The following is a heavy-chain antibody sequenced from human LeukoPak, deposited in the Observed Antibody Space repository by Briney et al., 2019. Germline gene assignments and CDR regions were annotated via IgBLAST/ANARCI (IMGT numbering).Heavy chain of an antibody. V-gene: IGHV3-23*01. CDR3: ATEPGIAVAATHY. D-gene: IGHD6-19*01. CDR2: ISGSGGST. J-gene: IGHJ4*02. CDR1: GFTFRSYA. Sequence: PGGSLRLSCAASGFTFRSYAMNWVRQAPGKGLEWVSAISGSGGSTYYADSVKGRFTISRDNSKNTLYLQMNSLRAEDTAVYYCATEPGIAVAATHYWGQGTLVTVSS.